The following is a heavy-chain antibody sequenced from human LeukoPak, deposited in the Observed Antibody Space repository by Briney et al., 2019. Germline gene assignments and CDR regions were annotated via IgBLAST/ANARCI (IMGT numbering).Heavy chain of an antibody. V-gene: IGHV3-21*01. CDR2: ISSSSSYI. Sequence: PSGSLRLSCGASGCTFGSDIKNWVWQAPAKGMEWVSSISSSSSYIFYADSVKGRFTISRDNAKNSLYLQMNSLRTEDTAVYYCARDRIRGDYWGQGTLVIVSS. CDR1: GCTFGSDI. CDR3: ARDRIRGDY. D-gene: IGHD2/OR15-2a*01. J-gene: IGHJ4*02.